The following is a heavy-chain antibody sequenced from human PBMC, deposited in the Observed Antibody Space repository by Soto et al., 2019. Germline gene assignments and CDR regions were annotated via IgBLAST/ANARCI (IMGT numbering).Heavy chain of an antibody. CDR3: AREVYYDSSGYYGALDAFDI. J-gene: IGHJ3*02. CDR1: GGTFSSYA. D-gene: IGHD3-22*01. CDR2: IIPIFGTA. Sequence: QVQLVQSGAEVKKPGSSVKVSCKASGGTFSSYAISWVRQAPGQGLEWMGGIIPIFGTANYAQKLQGRVTITADESTSTAYMELSSMRSEDTAVYYCAREVYYDSSGYYGALDAFDIWGQGTMVTVSS. V-gene: IGHV1-69*01.